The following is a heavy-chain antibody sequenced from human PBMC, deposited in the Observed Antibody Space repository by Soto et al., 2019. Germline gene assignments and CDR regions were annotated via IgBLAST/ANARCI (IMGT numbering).Heavy chain of an antibody. Sequence: SETLSLTCTVSGGSISSYYWSWIRQPPGKGLEWIGYIYYSGSTNYNPSLKSRVTISVDTSKNQFSLKLSSVTAADTAVYYCASSKPPLQYQYYFDYWGQGTLVTVSS. CDR3: ASSKPPLQYQYYFDY. V-gene: IGHV4-59*01. CDR2: IYYSGST. J-gene: IGHJ4*02. D-gene: IGHD4-4*01. CDR1: GGSISSYY.